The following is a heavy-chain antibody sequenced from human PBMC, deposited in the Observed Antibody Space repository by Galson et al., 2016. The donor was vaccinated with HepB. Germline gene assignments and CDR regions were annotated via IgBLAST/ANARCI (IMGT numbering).Heavy chain of an antibody. CDR2: INVVNGYT. V-gene: IGHV1-3*01. J-gene: IGHJ5*02. CDR1: GYTFSSHA. CDR3: AREVGYSYAQPHNWFDP. Sequence: SVKVSCKASGYTFSSHAIHWVRQAPGQGLEWMGWINVVNGYTKFSQKFQGRVTFTRDTTASTAYMELTSLRSEDTALYYCAREVGYSYAQPHNWFDPWGPGTLVTVAS. D-gene: IGHD5-18*01.